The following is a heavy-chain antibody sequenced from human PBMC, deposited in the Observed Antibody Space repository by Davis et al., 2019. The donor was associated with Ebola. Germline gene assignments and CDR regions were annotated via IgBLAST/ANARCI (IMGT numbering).Heavy chain of an antibody. J-gene: IGHJ4*02. D-gene: IGHD3-10*01. V-gene: IGHV3-21*04. Sequence: GESLKISCAASGFTFSSYGMHWVRQAPGKGLEWVSAISGSGGSTYYADSVKGRFTISRDNAKNSLYLQMNSLRAEDTAVYYCARAGDTMVRGVIIGYYFDYWGQGTLVTVSS. CDR3: ARAGDTMVRGVIIGYYFDY. CDR2: ISGSGGST. CDR1: GFTFSSYG.